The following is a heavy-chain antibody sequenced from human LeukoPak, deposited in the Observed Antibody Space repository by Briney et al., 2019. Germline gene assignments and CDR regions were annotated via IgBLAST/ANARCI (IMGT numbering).Heavy chain of an antibody. D-gene: IGHD2-8*02. V-gene: IGHV4-34*01. CDR1: GGSFSGYY. CDR2: INHSGST. CDR3: ARVRKSLLTHRKTGGDYFDY. J-gene: IGHJ4*02. Sequence: SETLSLTCAVYGGSFSGYYWSWIRQPPGKGLEWIGEINHSGSTNYNPSLKSRVTISVDTSKNQFTLKLSSVTAADTAVYYCARVRKSLLTHRKTGGDYFDYWGQGTLVTVSS.